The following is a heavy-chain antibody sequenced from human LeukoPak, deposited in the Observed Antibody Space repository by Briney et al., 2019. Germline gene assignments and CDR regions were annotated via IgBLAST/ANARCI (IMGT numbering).Heavy chain of an antibody. CDR1: GFTVSSNS. Sequence: PGGSLRLPCAASGFTVSSNSMNWVRQAPGKGLEWLSVIYGGGATYYADSVKGRFTISRDNSKNTLYLQMNSLKVDDTAVYYCARAMVAATLNNWGQGTLVTVSS. J-gene: IGHJ4*02. CDR3: ARAMVAATLNN. CDR2: IYGGGAT. D-gene: IGHD2-15*01. V-gene: IGHV3-66*01.